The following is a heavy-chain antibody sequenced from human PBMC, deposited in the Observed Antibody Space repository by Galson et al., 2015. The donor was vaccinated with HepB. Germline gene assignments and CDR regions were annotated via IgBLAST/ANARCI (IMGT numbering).Heavy chain of an antibody. CDR3: ARGGWYPED. CDR2: INQGGSET. Sequence: SLRLSCAASGFTLNSYWMSWVRQAPGKGLEWVAHINQGGSETYYVDSVKGRFTITRDNAKNSLSLEMNSLRVEDTALYFCARGGWYPEDWGQGTLVTVSS. V-gene: IGHV3-7*03. J-gene: IGHJ4*02. D-gene: IGHD6-19*01. CDR1: GFTLNSYW.